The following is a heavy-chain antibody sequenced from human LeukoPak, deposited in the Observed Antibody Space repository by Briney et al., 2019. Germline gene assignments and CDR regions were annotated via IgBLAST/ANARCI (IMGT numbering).Heavy chain of an antibody. D-gene: IGHD6-13*01. J-gene: IGHJ2*01. Sequence: GGSLRLSCAACGFTVSSNYMSWVRQAPGKGLEWISSISSSSTYIYYADSVKGRFTISRDNAKTSLYLQMNSLRAEDTAVYYCARAASGYSRGGYFDLWGRGTVVTVSS. CDR2: ISSSSTYI. CDR3: ARAASGYSRGGYFDL. CDR1: GFTVSSNY. V-gene: IGHV3-21*01.